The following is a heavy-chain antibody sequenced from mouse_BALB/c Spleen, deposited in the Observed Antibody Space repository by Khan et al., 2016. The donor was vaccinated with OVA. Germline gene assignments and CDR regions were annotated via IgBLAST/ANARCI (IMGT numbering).Heavy chain of an antibody. V-gene: IGHV3-6*02. CDR2: IRYDGSS. D-gene: IGHD3-1*01. J-gene: IGHJ3*01. Sequence: EVQLQESGPGLVKPSQSLSLTCSVTGYSITSGYFWNWIRQFPGNKLEWMGYIRYDGSSNYNPSLKNRISITRDTSKNQFFLKLNSVTPEDKATYYCARGGSSGPAWFAYWGQGTLVTVSA. CDR3: ARGGSSGPAWFAY. CDR1: GYSITSGYF.